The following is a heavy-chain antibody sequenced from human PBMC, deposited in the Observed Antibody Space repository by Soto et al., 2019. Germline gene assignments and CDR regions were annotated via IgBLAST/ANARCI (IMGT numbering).Heavy chain of an antibody. V-gene: IGHV4-38-2*01. CDR3: ARQYDSSSNWFDP. D-gene: IGHD6-13*01. CDR1: YHSIGDGYY. CDR2: IFPSGNT. J-gene: IGHJ5*02. Sequence: SGTLSLTCVVSYHSIGDGYYWAWIRQPPGKGLEWVGSIFPSGNTHFNPSLKSRLTLSVDTSKNQFSLRLTSVTAADTAVYYCARQYDSSSNWFDPWGQGILVTVSS.